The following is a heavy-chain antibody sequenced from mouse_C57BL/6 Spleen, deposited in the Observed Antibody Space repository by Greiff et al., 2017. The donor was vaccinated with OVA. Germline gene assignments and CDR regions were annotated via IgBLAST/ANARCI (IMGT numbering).Heavy chain of an antibody. CDR1: GYTFTSYW. CDR3: AREGTGTGYFDY. J-gene: IGHJ2*01. CDR2: IDPSDSET. D-gene: IGHD4-1*01. Sequence: VQLQQPGAELVRPGSSVKLSCKASGYTFTSYWMHWVKQRPIQGLEWIGNIDPSDSETHYNQKFKDKATLTVDKSSSTAYMQLSSLTSEDSAVYYCAREGTGTGYFDYWGQGTTLTVSS. V-gene: IGHV1-52*01.